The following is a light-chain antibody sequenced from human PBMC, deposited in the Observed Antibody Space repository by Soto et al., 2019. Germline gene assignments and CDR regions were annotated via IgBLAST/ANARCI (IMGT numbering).Light chain of an antibody. J-gene: IGKJ2*01. V-gene: IGKV1-12*01. CDR3: QQANSFPHT. Sequence: DIQMTQSPSSVSASVGDRVTITCRASQGISSWFAWYQQKPGKAPKLLIYAASSLRSGVPSRFSGSGSGTDVTLTISSLQPEDFATYYCQQANSFPHTFGQGTKLEIK. CDR1: QGISSW. CDR2: AAS.